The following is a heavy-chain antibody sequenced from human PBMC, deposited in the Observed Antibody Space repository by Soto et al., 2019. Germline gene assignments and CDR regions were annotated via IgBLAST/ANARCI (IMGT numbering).Heavy chain of an antibody. Sequence: GGALRLSCAASGFTFNSFTMHWVLQAPGKGLEWVAVISHDGSHEYSADSVKGRFTISRDDSKHTLYLQMSSLRVEDTAIYYCATWEERYFQDWGQGTLVTV. J-gene: IGHJ1*01. CDR2: ISHDGSHE. CDR3: ATWEERYFQD. V-gene: IGHV3-30-3*01. CDR1: GFTFNSFT. D-gene: IGHD1-26*01.